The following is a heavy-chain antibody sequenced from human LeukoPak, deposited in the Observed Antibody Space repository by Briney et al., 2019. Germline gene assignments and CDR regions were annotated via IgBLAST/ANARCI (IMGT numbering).Heavy chain of an antibody. J-gene: IGHJ6*02. D-gene: IGHD2-2*01. Sequence: GGSLRLSCAASGFTFSSYGMHWVRQAPGKGLEWVAVIWYDGSNEYYADSVKGRFTISRDNSKNTLYLQMNSLRAEDTAVYYCARDKRDIVVVPAAPGGPNYYYYGMDVWGQGTTVTVSS. V-gene: IGHV3-33*01. CDR3: ARDKRDIVVVPAAPGGPNYYYYGMDV. CDR2: IWYDGSNE. CDR1: GFTFSSYG.